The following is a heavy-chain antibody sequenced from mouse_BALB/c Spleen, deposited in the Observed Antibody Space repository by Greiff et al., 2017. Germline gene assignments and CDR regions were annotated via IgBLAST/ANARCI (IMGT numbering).Heavy chain of an antibody. CDR3: ARSHYYRYDRDYAMDY. CDR2: ISSGSSTI. CDR1: GFTFSSFG. V-gene: IGHV5-17*02. J-gene: IGHJ4*01. D-gene: IGHD2-14*01. Sequence: DVHLVESGGGLVQPGGSRKLSCAASGFTFSSFGMHWVRQAPEKGLEWVAYISSGSSTIYYADTVKGRFTISRDNPKNTLFLQMTSLRSEDTAMYYCARSHYYRYDRDYAMDYWGQGTSVTVSS.